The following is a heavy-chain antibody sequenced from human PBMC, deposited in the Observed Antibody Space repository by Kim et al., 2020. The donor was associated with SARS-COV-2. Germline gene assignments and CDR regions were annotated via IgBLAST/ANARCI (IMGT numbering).Heavy chain of an antibody. D-gene: IGHD3-10*01. CDR3: AKTSYVSGRFDYCDH. CDR2: IYNDGSST. J-gene: IGHJ4*01. CDR1: GFTFSSYA. Sequence: GGSLRLSCATSGFTFSSYAMSWVRQAPGKGLEWTSFIYNDGSSTSYADSVKGRFTISRDKSKNSLYLQINSLRAEDTALYYCAKTSYVSGRFDYCDHGG. V-gene: IGHV3-23*03.